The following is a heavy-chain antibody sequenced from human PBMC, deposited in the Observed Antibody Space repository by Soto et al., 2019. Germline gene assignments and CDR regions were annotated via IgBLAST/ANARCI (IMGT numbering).Heavy chain of an antibody. CDR3: ARAKRGGFDS. D-gene: IGHD3-10*01. Sequence: EVQLVESGGGLIQPGGSLRLSRAASGFIVSSNYLSWVRQAPGKGLEVVSFASAGGNTDYADSVKDRFTTSRDNSKNTMYLQMNSLRVEDTAVYYCARAKRGGFDSWGQGTLVTVSS. V-gene: IGHV3-53*01. J-gene: IGHJ4*02. CDR1: GFIVSSNY. CDR2: ASAGGNT.